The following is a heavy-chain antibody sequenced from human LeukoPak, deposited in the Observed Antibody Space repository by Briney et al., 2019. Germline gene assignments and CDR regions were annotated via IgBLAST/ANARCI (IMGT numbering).Heavy chain of an antibody. V-gene: IGHV1-69*13. D-gene: IGHD2-21*02. CDR1: GGTFSSYA. CDR3: AKGSEPGLLGLWFDP. CDR2: IIPIFGTA. J-gene: IGHJ5*02. Sequence: SVKVSCKASGGTFSSYAISWVRQAPGQGLEWMGGIIPIFGTANYAQKFQGRVTITADESTSTTYMELSSLRSEDTAVYYCAKGSEPGLLGLWFDPWGQGTLVTVSS.